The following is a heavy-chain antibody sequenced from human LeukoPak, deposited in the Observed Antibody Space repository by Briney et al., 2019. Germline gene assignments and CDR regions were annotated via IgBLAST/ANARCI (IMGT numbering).Heavy chain of an antibody. CDR1: GFTFSSHW. CDR3: ARDSYAFDI. Sequence: GGSLRLPCAASGFTFSSHWMHWVRHAPGKGLVWVSRINSDGSRTSYADSVKGRFTISRDNAKNTLYLQMNSLRAEDTAVYYCARDSYAFDIWGQGTMVTVSS. CDR2: INSDGSRT. V-gene: IGHV3-74*01. J-gene: IGHJ3*02.